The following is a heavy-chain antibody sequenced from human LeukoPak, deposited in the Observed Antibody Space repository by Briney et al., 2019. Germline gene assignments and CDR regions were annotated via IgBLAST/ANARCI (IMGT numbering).Heavy chain of an antibody. D-gene: IGHD4-17*01. J-gene: IGHJ6*02. CDR1: GVTFSSYS. V-gene: IGHV3-21*01. CDR3: ARDRRKAYGEDYYYYGMDV. CDR2: ISSSSSYI. Sequence: AGTLRLSCAASGVTFSSYSMNWVRQAPGKGLDWVSSISSSSSYIYYADSVNGRFTISRDNAKNSVYLQMNSLRAEDTAVYYCARDRRKAYGEDYYYYGMDVWGQGTTVTVSS.